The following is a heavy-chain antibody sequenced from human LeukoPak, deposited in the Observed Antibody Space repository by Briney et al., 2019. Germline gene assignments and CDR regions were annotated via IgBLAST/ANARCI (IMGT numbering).Heavy chain of an antibody. CDR2: ISSSSSYI. J-gene: IGHJ4*02. CDR3: ARAIGGKYHFDY. CDR1: GLTFSSYS. D-gene: IGHD2-2*01. V-gene: IGHV3-21*01. Sequence: GGSLRLSCAASGLTFSSYSMNWVRQAPGKGLEWVSSISSSSSYIYYADSVKGRFTISRDNAKNSLYLQMNSLRAEDTAVYYCARAIGGKYHFDYWGQGTLVTVSS.